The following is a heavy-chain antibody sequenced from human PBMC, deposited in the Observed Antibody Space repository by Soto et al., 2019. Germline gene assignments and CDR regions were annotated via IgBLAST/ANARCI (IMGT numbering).Heavy chain of an antibody. J-gene: IGHJ4*02. CDR3: AKDDDTRRHYSLLDF. V-gene: IGHV3-33*06. CDR1: GFAFSYHG. Sequence: QVQLVESGGGVVQPGTSLRLSCAASGFAFSYHGIHWVRQAPGKALEWVAVTWSGGRGEYYADSVRGRFTISRDNSKTTVYLQMNSLRVEDTAVYYCAKDDDTRRHYSLLDFRDQGTLVTVSS. D-gene: IGHD3-22*01. CDR2: TWSGGRGE.